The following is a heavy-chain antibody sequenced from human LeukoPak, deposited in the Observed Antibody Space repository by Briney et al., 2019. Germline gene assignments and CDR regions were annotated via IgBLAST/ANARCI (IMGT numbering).Heavy chain of an antibody. CDR2: ISGSGGST. J-gene: IGHJ3*02. D-gene: IGHD3-22*01. CDR3: AKVKSDYYDFVDAFDI. Sequence: PGGSLRLSCAASGFTFSSYSMNWVRQAPGKGLEWVSAISGSGGSTYYSDSVKGRLTISRDNSKNTLYLQMNSLRAEDTAVYYCAKVKSDYYDFVDAFDIWGQGTMVTVSS. V-gene: IGHV3-23*01. CDR1: GFTFSSYS.